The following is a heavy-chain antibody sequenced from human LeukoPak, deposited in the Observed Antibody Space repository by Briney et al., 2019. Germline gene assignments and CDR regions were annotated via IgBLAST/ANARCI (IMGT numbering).Heavy chain of an antibody. V-gene: IGHV4-59*01. CDR1: GGSINTYY. D-gene: IGHD4-23*01. Sequence: SETLSLTCIVSGGSINTYYWSWIRQSPGKGLEWIAYIYYIGATNYNPSLKGRATISVGRSQNQFSLRLSSVTAADTAVYFCARGAAGGYLDCWGQGTLVTVSS. J-gene: IGHJ4*02. CDR3: ARGAAGGYLDC. CDR2: IYYIGAT.